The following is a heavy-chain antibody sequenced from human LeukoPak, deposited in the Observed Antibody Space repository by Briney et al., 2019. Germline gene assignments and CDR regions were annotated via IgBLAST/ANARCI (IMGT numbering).Heavy chain of an antibody. J-gene: IGHJ4*02. V-gene: IGHV3-23*01. CDR2: ISRGGDVT. D-gene: IGHD2-15*01. CDR1: GFTFSTYA. CDR3: AARPGEVAVPYDY. Sequence: GGSLRLSCAASGFTFSTYAMTWIRQAPGKGLEWVSLISRGGDVTYYADSVKGRFTISRDSSKNTLYLQMHSLRAEDTAVYYCAARPGEVAVPYDYWGQGTLVTVSS.